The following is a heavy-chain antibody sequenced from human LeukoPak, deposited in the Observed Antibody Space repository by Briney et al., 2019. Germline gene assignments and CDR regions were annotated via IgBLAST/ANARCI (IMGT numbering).Heavy chain of an antibody. CDR1: GFTFSSYS. J-gene: IGHJ3*02. CDR3: ARDGYNNYAFDI. D-gene: IGHD5-24*01. Sequence: GGSLRLSCAASGFTFSSYSMNWVRQAPGKGLEWVSSISSSSSYIYYADSVKGRFTISRDNAKNSLYLQMNSQRAEDTAVYYCARDGYNNYAFDIWGQGTMVTVSS. V-gene: IGHV3-21*01. CDR2: ISSSSSYI.